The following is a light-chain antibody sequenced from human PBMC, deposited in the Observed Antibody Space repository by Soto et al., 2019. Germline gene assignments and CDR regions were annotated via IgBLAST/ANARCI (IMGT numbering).Light chain of an antibody. CDR1: QTVSITY. CDR3: QQLSTLTPIT. Sequence: ILKQSSGTLTLTPGESATLSCRASQTVSITYLTWYQQKPGQAPRLLIFGASKRATGIPDRFSGSGSGRDFTLTISGLEPEDFAIYYCQQLSTLTPITFGQGTLLEIK. J-gene: IGKJ5*01. V-gene: IGKV3D-20*02. CDR2: GAS.